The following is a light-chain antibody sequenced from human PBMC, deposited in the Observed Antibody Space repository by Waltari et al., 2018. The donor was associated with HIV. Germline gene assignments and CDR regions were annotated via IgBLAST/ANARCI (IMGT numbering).Light chain of an antibody. Sequence: QTVVTQEPSLSVSPGGTVTLTCGLTFGSVSSGNYLSWYQQTPGPPPRALIYSSKTRSSGVPDRFSGSILGDKAALTITGAQADDESDYYCSLYLDSGVSVFGGGTRLSV. CDR1: FGSVSSGNY. CDR2: SSK. J-gene: IGLJ3*02. CDR3: SLYLDSGVSV. V-gene: IGLV8-61*01.